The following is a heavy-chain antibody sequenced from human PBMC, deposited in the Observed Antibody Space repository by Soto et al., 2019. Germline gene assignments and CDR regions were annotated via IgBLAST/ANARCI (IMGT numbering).Heavy chain of an antibody. D-gene: IGHD2-15*01. V-gene: IGHV3-21*06. CDR1: GFSFSSYT. J-gene: IGHJ5*01. CDR3: ARAHEVAWFDS. Sequence: PXGSLILSCPASGFSFSSYTMNWVRQAPGKGLQWVASITNRGTHTYSADSVKGRFTISRDNDKNSLYLQMNNLRAEDTATYYCARAHEVAWFDSWGLGTLVTVSS. CDR2: ITNRGTHT.